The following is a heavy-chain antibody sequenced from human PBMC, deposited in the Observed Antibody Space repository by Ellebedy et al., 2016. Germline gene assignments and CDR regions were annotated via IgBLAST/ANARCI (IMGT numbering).Heavy chain of an antibody. Sequence: GESLKISXAASGFSFSSYGMYWVRQAPGKGLEWVAVIWYDGSNKYYADSVKGRFTISRDNSKNTLYPQMNSLRAEDTALYYCAREGGIFGLDYWGQGTLVTVSS. CDR3: AREGGIFGLDY. D-gene: IGHD3-3*02. J-gene: IGHJ4*02. CDR1: GFSFSSYG. V-gene: IGHV3-33*01. CDR2: IWYDGSNK.